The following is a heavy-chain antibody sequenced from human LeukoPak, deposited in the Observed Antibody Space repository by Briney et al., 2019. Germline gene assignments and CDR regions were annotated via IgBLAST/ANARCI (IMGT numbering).Heavy chain of an antibody. V-gene: IGHV3-74*01. Sequence: GGSLRLSCAASGFTFSSYWMHWVRHAPGKGLVLVSRINTDGSSTTYADSVKGRFTISRDNAKNTLYVQMGGLRAEDTAVYFCARGWKKSGAFDYWGQGTRVTVSS. CDR2: INTDGSST. CDR3: ARGWKKSGAFDY. CDR1: GFTFSSYW. D-gene: IGHD3-10*01. J-gene: IGHJ4*02.